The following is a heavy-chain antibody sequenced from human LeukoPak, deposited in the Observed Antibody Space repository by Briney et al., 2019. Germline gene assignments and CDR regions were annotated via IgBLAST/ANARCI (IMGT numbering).Heavy chain of an antibody. Sequence: SETLSLTCAVYGGSFSSYYWGWIRQPPGKGLEWIGSIDYSGSTYYNPSLKSRVTISVDTSKNQFSLKLSSVTAADTAVYYCARRSDYYDSSGYLYYFDYWGQGTLVTVSS. CDR3: ARRSDYYDSSGYLYYFDY. D-gene: IGHD3-22*01. V-gene: IGHV4-39*01. J-gene: IGHJ4*02. CDR1: GGSFSSYY. CDR2: IDYSGST.